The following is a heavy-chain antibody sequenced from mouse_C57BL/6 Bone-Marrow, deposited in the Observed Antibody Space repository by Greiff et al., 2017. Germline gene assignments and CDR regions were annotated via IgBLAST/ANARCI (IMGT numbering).Heavy chain of an antibody. CDR1: GYSITSGYY. CDR3: ARDRLYYYGSSYGNYYFDY. V-gene: IGHV3-6*01. Sequence: ESGPGLVKPSQSLSLTCSVTGYSITSGYYWNWIRQFPGNKLEWMGYISYDGSNNYNPSLKNRISITRDTSKNQFFLKLNSVTTEDTTTYYCARDRLYYYGSSYGNYYFDYWGQGTTLTVSS. D-gene: IGHD1-1*01. CDR2: ISYDGSN. J-gene: IGHJ2*01.